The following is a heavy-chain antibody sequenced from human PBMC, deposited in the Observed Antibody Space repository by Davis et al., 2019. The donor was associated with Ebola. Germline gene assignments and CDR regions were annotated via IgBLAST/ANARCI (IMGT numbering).Heavy chain of an antibody. CDR1: GDTVSSNSAA. CDR2: TYYRSKWYN. V-gene: IGHV6-1*01. CDR3: ARSSTFGSGWFDY. Sequence: LRLSCAISGDTVSSNSAAWNWTRQSPSRGLEWLGRTYYRSKWYNDYAVSVKSRITINPDTSKNQFSLQLNSVTPEDTAVYYCARSSTFGSGWFDYWGQGTLVTVSS. D-gene: IGHD3-16*01. J-gene: IGHJ4*02.